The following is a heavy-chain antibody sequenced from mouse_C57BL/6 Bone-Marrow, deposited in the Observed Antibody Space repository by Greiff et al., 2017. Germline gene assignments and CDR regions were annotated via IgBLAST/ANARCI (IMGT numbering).Heavy chain of an antibody. V-gene: IGHV1-72*01. CDR3: ARAYRNYEECYYAMDY. CDR1: GYTFTSYW. J-gene: IGHJ4*01. Sequence: VQLQQPGAELVKPGASVKLSCKASGYTFTSYWMHWVKQRPGRGLEWIGKIDPNSGGTKYNEKFKSKATLTVDKPSSTAYMQLSSLTSEDSAVYYGARAYRNYEECYYAMDYWGQGTSVTVSS. D-gene: IGHD2-5*01. CDR2: IDPNSGGT.